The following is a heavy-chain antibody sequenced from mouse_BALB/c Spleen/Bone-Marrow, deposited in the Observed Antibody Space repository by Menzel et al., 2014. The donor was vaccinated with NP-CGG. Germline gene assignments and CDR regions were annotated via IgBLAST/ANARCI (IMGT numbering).Heavy chain of an antibody. CDR3: VRSGGEYALDY. Sequence: EVQLVESGGGLVKPGGSLKLPCAASGFTFSNYAMSWVRQTPEKRLEWVATISDAGRYTYYPDSVKGRFTISRDNARNTLYLQMSSLRSEDTAFYYCVRSGGEYALDYWGQGTSVTVSS. CDR2: ISDAGRYT. V-gene: IGHV5-9-2*01. J-gene: IGHJ4*01. CDR1: GFTFSNYA.